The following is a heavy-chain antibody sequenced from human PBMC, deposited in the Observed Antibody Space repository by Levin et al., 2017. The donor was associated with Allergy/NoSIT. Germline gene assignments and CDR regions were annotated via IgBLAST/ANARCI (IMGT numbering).Heavy chain of an antibody. CDR2: ISSSSSTI. J-gene: IGHJ6*02. CDR3: ARDVWFGEESYYYGMDV. D-gene: IGHD3-10*01. V-gene: IGHV3-48*01. CDR1: GFTFSSYS. Sequence: GGSLRLSCAASGFTFSSYSMNWVRQAPGKGLEWVSYISSSSSTIYYADSVKGRFTISRDNAKNSLYLQMNSLRAEDTAVYYCARDVWFGEESYYYGMDVWGQGTTVTVSS.